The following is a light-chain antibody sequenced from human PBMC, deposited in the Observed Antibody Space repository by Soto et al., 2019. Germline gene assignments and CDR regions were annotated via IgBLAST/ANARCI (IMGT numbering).Light chain of an antibody. CDR1: QTVGKNY. Sequence: EIVLTQSPGTLSVSPGEGASLYCRASQTVGKNYLAWYQQKRGQAPRFLIYGASSRATGIPDRFSGSGSGTDFTLTISRLEPEDFAVYYCQQYGSSRTFGQGTRLEIK. CDR3: QQYGSSRT. CDR2: GAS. J-gene: IGKJ5*01. V-gene: IGKV3-20*01.